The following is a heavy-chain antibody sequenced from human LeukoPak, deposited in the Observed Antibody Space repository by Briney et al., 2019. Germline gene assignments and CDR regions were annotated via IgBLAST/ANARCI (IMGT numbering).Heavy chain of an antibody. CDR2: ISWDGGTT. Sequence: GGSLRLSCAASGFDFDDYMMHWVRQGPGKGLEWVSLISWDGGTTNYADSVKGRFTISRDNSKNSLYFLMNDLTAEDTAFYYCARGGYGGVFDYWGQGTLVTVSS. CDR1: GFDFDDYM. CDR3: ARGGYGGVFDY. J-gene: IGHJ4*02. V-gene: IGHV3-43D*04. D-gene: IGHD4-23*01.